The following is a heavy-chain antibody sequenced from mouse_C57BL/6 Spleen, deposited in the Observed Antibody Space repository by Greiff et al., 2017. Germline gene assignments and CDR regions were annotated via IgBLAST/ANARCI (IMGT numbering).Heavy chain of an antibody. Sequence: QVQLQQPGAELVKPGASVKMSCKASGYTFTSYWITWVKQRPGQGLEWIGDIYPGSGSTNYNEKFKSKATLTVDTSSSTAYMQLSSLTSEASAVDYCARSGEYNYAWYYDVWGTGTTVTVSS. D-gene: IGHD1-3*01. CDR2: IYPGSGST. CDR1: GYTFTSYW. J-gene: IGHJ1*03. V-gene: IGHV1-55*01. CDR3: ARSGEYNYAWYYDV.